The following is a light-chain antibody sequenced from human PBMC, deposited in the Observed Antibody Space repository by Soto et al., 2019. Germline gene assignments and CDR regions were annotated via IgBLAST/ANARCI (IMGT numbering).Light chain of an antibody. CDR1: QTVSRSY. V-gene: IGKV3-20*01. Sequence: EIVLTQSPGTLSLSPGESATLSCRASQTVSRSYFVWCQQKPGQAPRLLIYGASARAPGIPDRFSGTGSGTESTLTISRLEPEDFAVYFCQHFDSSPTFGGGTKVEIK. CDR2: GAS. CDR3: QHFDSSPT. J-gene: IGKJ4*01.